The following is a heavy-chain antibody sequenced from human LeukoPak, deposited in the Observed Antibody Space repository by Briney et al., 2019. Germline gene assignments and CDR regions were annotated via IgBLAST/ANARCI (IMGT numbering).Heavy chain of an antibody. Sequence: PSETLSLTCSVSGDSIKTYYWNWLRQPPGKGLEWIANIYYSGITSYNPSLRSRVTMSVDTSTDQVSLNLNSVTTADTAVYHCAAGGGYSSAWSLWGQGTLVTVSS. CDR2: IYYSGIT. CDR3: AAGGGYSSAWSL. V-gene: IGHV4-59*01. D-gene: IGHD6-13*01. J-gene: IGHJ4*02. CDR1: GDSIKTYY.